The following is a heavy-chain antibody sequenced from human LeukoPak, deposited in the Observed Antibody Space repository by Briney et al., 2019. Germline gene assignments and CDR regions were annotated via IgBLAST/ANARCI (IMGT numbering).Heavy chain of an antibody. D-gene: IGHD6-19*01. J-gene: IGHJ4*02. CDR3: ARGGGGWFFDY. CDR1: RYSFTSYG. Sequence: ASVKVSCKASRYSFTSYGISWVRQAPGQGLEWMGWISTYNGNTKYAQNLQGRVTMITDTSTSTAYMELRSLRSDDTAVYYCARGGGGWFFDYWGQGTLVTVS. CDR2: ISTYNGNT. V-gene: IGHV1-18*01.